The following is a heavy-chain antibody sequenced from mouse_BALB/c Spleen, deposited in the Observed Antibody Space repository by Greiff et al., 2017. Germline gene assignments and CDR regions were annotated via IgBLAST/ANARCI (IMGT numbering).Heavy chain of an antibody. CDR2: IDPENGNT. Sequence: VQLQQSGAELVRPGALVKLSCKASGFNFKDYYMHWVKQRPEQGLEWIGWIDPENGNTIYDPKFQGKASITADTSSNTDYLQLSSLTSEDTAVYYCARDSRFAYWGQGTLVTVSA. CDR3: ARDSRFAY. CDR1: GFNFKDYY. V-gene: IGHV14-1*02. J-gene: IGHJ3*01.